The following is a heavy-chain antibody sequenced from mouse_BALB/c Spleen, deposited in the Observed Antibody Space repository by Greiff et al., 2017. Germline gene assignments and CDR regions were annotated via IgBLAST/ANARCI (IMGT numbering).Heavy chain of an antibody. CDR2: ISSGSSTI. V-gene: IGHV5-17*02. D-gene: IGHD2-3*01. CDR3: ARYYDGNFYAMDY. CDR1: GFTFSSFG. Sequence: EVQRVESGGGLVQPGGSRKLSCAASGFTFSSFGMHWVRQAPEKGLEWVAYISSGSSTIYYADTVKGRFTISRDNPKNTLFLQMTSLRSEDTAMYYCARYYDGNFYAMDYWGQGTSVTVSS. J-gene: IGHJ4*01.